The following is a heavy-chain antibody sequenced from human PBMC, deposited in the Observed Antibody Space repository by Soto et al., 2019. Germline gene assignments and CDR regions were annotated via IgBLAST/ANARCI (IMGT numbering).Heavy chain of an antibody. Sequence: RASVKVSCKASGGTFSSYAISWVRQAPGQGLEWMGGIIPIFGTANYAQKFQGRVTITADESTSTAYMELSSLRSEDTAVYYCARITYDSSGYYYNYFDYWGQGTLVTVSS. CDR3: ARITYDSSGYYYNYFDY. CDR1: GGTFSSYA. D-gene: IGHD3-22*01. CDR2: IIPIFGTA. J-gene: IGHJ4*02. V-gene: IGHV1-69*13.